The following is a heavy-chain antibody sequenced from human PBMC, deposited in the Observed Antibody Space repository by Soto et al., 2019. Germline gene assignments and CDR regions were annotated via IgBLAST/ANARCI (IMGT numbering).Heavy chain of an antibody. CDR2: IYYSGST. V-gene: IGHV4-30-4*01. D-gene: IGHD5-18*01. Sequence: SETLSLTCTVSGGSISSGDYYWSCMRQPPGKGLEWIGYIYYSGSTYYNPSLKSRVTISVDTSKNQFSLKLSSVTAADTAVYYCARAPDVGSYGHGSFDPWGQGTLVTSPQ. CDR3: ARAPDVGSYGHGSFDP. J-gene: IGHJ5*02. CDR1: GGSISSGDYY.